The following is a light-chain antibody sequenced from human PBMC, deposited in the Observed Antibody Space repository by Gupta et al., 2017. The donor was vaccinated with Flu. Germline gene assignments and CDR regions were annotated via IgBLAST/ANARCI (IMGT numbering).Light chain of an antibody. J-gene: IGLJ1*01. V-gene: IGLV2-8*01. CDR2: EVT. CDR1: SSDIGAYKY. CDR3: TSHTVSDTFV. Sequence: QSALTQPPSASGSPGQSITISCTGTSSDIGAYKYVSWHHQHAGKAPNLIIYEVTKRPAGAPGRFSGSKSGNTASLTVSGRQAEDEGDYYCTSHTVSDTFVFGTGTAVTGL.